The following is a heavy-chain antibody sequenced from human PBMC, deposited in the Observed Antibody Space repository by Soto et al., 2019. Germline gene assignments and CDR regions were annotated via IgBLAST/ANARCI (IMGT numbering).Heavy chain of an antibody. CDR3: ASLGARIY. D-gene: IGHD3-16*01. CDR1: GFTFSTYD. J-gene: IGHJ4*02. V-gene: IGHV3-13*04. CDR2: MGHAGDT. Sequence: EVQLVESGGGLVQPGGSLRLSCAASGFTFSTYDMHWVRQASGKGLEWVSSMGHAGDTYYAGSVKGRFTISRDNAKNAFYLQMNSLGVGDTAVYYCASLGARIYWGQGSLVTVSS.